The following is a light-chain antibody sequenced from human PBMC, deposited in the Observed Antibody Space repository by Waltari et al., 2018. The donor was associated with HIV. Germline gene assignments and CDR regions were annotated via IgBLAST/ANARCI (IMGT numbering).Light chain of an antibody. V-gene: IGLV2-14*03. CDR1: STDSRFYQH. CDR2: DIV. CDR3: ASNRLDSTLV. Sequence: QSALTQPASVSGFPGQTINISCTGISTDSRFYQHVSWYQQHPGSVPRLIIYDIVSRPSGISDHFSGSMSGDSASLTISGLQSGDEAHYFCASNRLDSTLVFGGGTKLTIL. J-gene: IGLJ2*01.